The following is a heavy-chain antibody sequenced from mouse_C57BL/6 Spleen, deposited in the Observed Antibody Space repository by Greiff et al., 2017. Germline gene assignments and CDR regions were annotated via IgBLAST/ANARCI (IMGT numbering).Heavy chain of an antibody. CDR2: ISDGGSYT. Sequence: EVQLVESGGGLVKPGGSLKLSCAASGFTFSSYAMSWVRQTPEKRLEWVATISDGGSYTYYPDNVKGRFTISRDNAKNNLYLQMSHLKSEDTAMYYCARASSGYYFDYWGQGTTLTVSS. V-gene: IGHV5-4*01. D-gene: IGHD3-2*02. CDR1: GFTFSSYA. J-gene: IGHJ2*01. CDR3: ARASSGYYFDY.